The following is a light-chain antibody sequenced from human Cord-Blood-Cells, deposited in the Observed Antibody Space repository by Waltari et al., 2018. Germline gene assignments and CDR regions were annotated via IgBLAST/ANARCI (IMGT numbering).Light chain of an antibody. Sequence: EIAMTQSPATLSVSPGERDTISRRASQSVSSNLAWYQQKPGQAPRLLIYVSSTRATGIPARFSGSGSGTEFTLTISSLLSEDFAVYYCQQYNNWPVFGGGTKVEIK. J-gene: IGKJ4*01. V-gene: IGKV3-15*01. CDR1: QSVSSN. CDR2: VSS. CDR3: QQYNNWPV.